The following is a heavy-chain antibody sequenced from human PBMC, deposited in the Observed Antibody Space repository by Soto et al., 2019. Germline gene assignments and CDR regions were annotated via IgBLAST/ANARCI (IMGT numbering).Heavy chain of an antibody. J-gene: IGHJ6*02. CDR1: GYTFSNFA. CDR2: INPGNGNT. CDR3: ARAVARGVKTIYYYYGMDV. Sequence: ASVKVSCKASGYTFSNFAMHWVRQAPGQRLEWMGWINPGNGNTKYSQTFQGRVTITRDTSASTAYMELSSLRSEGTAVYYCARAVARGVKTIYYYYGMDVWGQGTTVTVSS. D-gene: IGHD3-10*01. V-gene: IGHV1-3*01.